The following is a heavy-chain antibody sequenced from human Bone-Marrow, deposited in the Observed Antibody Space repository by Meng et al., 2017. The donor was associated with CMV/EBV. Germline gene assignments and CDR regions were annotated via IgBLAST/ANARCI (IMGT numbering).Heavy chain of an antibody. CDR2: ISSSSSYI. CDR1: GFTFSSYS. D-gene: IGHD6-19*01. Sequence: GESLKISCAASGFTFSSYSMNWVRQAPGKGLEWVSSISSSSSYIYYADSVKGRFTISRDNAKNSLYLQMNSLRAEDTALYYCARKGVADGKDAHIRLMYYYGMDVWGQGTTVTVSS. J-gene: IGHJ6*02. CDR3: ARKGVADGKDAHIRLMYYYGMDV. V-gene: IGHV3-21*01.